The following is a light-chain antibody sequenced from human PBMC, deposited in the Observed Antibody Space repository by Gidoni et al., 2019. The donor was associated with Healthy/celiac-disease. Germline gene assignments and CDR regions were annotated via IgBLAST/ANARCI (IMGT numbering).Light chain of an antibody. CDR1: SSDVGCYNY. J-gene: IGLJ3*02. CDR2: DVS. Sequence: QSALTQPDSVSGSPGQSITITCTGTSSDVGCYNYVSWYQQHPGKAPKLRIYDVSNRPSGVSNLFSGSKSGNTASLTISGLQAEDEADYYCSSYTSSSPLVFVGGTKLTVL. V-gene: IGLV2-14*03. CDR3: SSYTSSSPLV.